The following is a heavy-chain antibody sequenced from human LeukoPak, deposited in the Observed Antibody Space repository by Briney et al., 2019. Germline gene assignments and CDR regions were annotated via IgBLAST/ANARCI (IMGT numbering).Heavy chain of an antibody. CDR3: AREGYGDPFDY. J-gene: IGHJ4*02. V-gene: IGHV3-23*01. D-gene: IGHD4-17*01. CDR2: ISGSGGST. Sequence: PPGGSLRLSCAASGFTFSSYAMSWVRQAPGKGLEWVSAISGSGGSTYYADSVKGRFTISRDNAENSLYLQMNSLRPEDTAVYYCAREGYGDPFDYWGQGTLVTVSS. CDR1: GFTFSSYA.